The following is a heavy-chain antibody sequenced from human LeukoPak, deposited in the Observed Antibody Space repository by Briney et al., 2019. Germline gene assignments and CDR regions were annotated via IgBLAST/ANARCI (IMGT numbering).Heavy chain of an antibody. J-gene: IGHJ6*04. V-gene: IGHV3-30*02. CDR1: GFTFSSYG. D-gene: IGHD3-10*02. CDR3: AELGITMIGGV. CDR2: IRYDRRNQ. Sequence: GGSLRLSCAASGFTFSSYGMHWVRQAPGKGLEWVAFIRYDRRNQYYADSVKGRFTISRDNSKNTLYLQMNSLRAEDTAVYYCAELGITMIGGVWGKGTTVTISS.